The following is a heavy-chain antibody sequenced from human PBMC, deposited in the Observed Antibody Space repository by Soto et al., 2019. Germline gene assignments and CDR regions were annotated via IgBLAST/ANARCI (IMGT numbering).Heavy chain of an antibody. CDR2: INAGNGGT. J-gene: IGHJ4*02. V-gene: IGHV1-3*01. CDR3: ARAISGYVT. Sequence: QVQLVQSGAEMKKPGASVKLSCKTSGINYNAYAIHWVRQAPGQGLAWLGWINAGNGGTSYSQNFQGRVTLTRDTSASTVYMYLDSLKFAATGVYDCARAISGYVTWGQGALGSVSS. CDR1: GINYNAYA. D-gene: IGHD5-12*01.